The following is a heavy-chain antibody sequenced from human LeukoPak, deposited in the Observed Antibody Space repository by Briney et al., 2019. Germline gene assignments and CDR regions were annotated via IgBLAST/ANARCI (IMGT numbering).Heavy chain of an antibody. CDR1: GFPFDDYA. J-gene: IGHJ3*02. CDR2: ISWNGLSI. CDR3: AKDRGSGGDAFDI. V-gene: IGHV3-9*03. Sequence: SLKISCAASGFPFDDYAMHWVRHAPEKGLEWVSGISWNGLSIAYADSAKGRFTISRDNAKKSLHLQMNSLRVEDMALYYCAKDRGSGGDAFDIWGQGTMVTVSS. D-gene: IGHD3-10*01.